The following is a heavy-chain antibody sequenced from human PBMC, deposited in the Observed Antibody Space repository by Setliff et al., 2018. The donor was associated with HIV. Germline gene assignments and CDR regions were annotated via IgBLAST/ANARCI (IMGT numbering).Heavy chain of an antibody. D-gene: IGHD2-21*02. CDR1: GGSISNYY. CDR2: IQTRGRT. V-gene: IGHV4-4*07. Sequence: PSETLSLTCTVSGGSISNYYWSWIRQPAGKGLEWIGLIQTRGRTNNNPSLKSRVTMSVDTSKNQFSLILTSVTAADTAGYYCARSSRVNCGGDCYLFDYWGQGTPVTVSS. J-gene: IGHJ4*02. CDR3: ARSSRVNCGGDCYLFDY.